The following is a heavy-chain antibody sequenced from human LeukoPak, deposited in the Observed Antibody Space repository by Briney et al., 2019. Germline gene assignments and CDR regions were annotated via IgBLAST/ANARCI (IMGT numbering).Heavy chain of an antibody. V-gene: IGHV3-23*01. J-gene: IGHJ3*02. Sequence: GGSLRLSCAASGFTFSSYAMSWARQAPGKGLEWVSAISGSGGSTYYADSVKGRFTISGDNSKNTLYLQMNSLRAEDTAVYYCAKDRPPSGYYGPGSYYKSAFDIWGQGTMVAVS. D-gene: IGHD3-10*01. CDR3: AKDRPPSGYYGPGSYYKSAFDI. CDR1: GFTFSSYA. CDR2: ISGSGGST.